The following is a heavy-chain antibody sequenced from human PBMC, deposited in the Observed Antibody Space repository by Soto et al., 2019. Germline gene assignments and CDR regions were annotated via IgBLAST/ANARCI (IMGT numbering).Heavy chain of an antibody. J-gene: IGHJ6*02. D-gene: IGHD3-10*01. CDR2: ISGSGGST. CDR3: AKMGFGDGTGYYYGMDV. Sequence: GGSLRLSCAASGFAFSSYAMSWVRQAPGKGLEWVSAISGSGGSTYYADSVKGRFTISRDNSKNRLYLQMNSLRAEDTAVYYCAKMGFGDGTGYYYGMDVWGQGTMVTVSS. V-gene: IGHV3-23*01. CDR1: GFAFSSYA.